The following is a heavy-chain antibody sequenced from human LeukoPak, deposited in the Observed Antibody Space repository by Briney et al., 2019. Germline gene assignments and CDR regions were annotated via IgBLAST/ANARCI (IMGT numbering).Heavy chain of an antibody. J-gene: IGHJ6*02. CDR3: ARDSGRYYYGMDV. CDR1: GFTVSSNY. Sequence: GGSLRLSFAASGFTVSSNYMSWVRQAPGKGLEWVSVIYSGGSTYYADSVKGRFTISRDNSKNTLYLQMNSLRAEDTAVYYCARDSGRYYYGMDVWGQGTTVTVSS. CDR2: IYSGGST. V-gene: IGHV3-53*01.